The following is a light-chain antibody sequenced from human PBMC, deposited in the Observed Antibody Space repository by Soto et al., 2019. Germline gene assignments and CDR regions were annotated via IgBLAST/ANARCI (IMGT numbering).Light chain of an antibody. Sequence: DIQMTQSPSSVSASEVDRFTITFRASQGINNWLACYQQKPGKAPKLLIYDASSLESGVPSRFSGSGSGTEFTLTISSLQPDDFATYYCQQYDTYSTFGQGTKVDIK. CDR1: QGINNW. V-gene: IGKV1-5*01. CDR3: QQYDTYST. J-gene: IGKJ1*01. CDR2: DAS.